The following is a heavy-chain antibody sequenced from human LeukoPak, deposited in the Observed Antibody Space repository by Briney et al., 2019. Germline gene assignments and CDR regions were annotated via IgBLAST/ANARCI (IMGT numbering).Heavy chain of an antibody. Sequence: GGSLRLSCAASGFTVSTNYMSWVRQAPGKGLVWVSRINNDGSGITYADSVKGRFTISRDNAKNTLYLQMNSLRAEDTALYYCARGRDAYNPLDYWGQGALVTVSS. CDR1: GFTVSTNY. J-gene: IGHJ4*02. CDR2: INNDGSGI. CDR3: ARGRDAYNPLDY. V-gene: IGHV3-74*01. D-gene: IGHD5-24*01.